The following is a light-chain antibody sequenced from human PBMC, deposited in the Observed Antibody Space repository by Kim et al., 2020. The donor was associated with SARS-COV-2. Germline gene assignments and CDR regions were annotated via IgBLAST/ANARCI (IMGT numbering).Light chain of an antibody. CDR3: QVWDGSSDHYV. CDR1: KIGSKS. V-gene: IGLV3-21*04. CDR2: YDR. Sequence: AQGKTATITCGGKKIGSKSVHWYQQKPGQAPVLVIYYDRDRPSGIPERFSGSNSGNTATLTISRVEAGDEADYYCQVWDGSSDHYVFGTGTKVTVL. J-gene: IGLJ1*01.